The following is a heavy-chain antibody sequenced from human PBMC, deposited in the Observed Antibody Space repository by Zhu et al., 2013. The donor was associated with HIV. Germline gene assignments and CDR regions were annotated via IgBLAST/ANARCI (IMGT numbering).Heavy chain of an antibody. D-gene: IGHD2-15*01. CDR1: GYTFTSYG. J-gene: IGHJ6*02. CDR2: ISAYNGNT. V-gene: IGHV1-18*01. CDR3: AREGIVVVVAATDRSSYYYYGMDV. Sequence: QVQLVQSGAEVKKPGASVKVSCKASGYTFTSYGISWVRQAPGQGLEWMGWISAYNGNTNYAQKLQGRVTMTTDTSTSTAYMELRSLRSDDTAVYYCAREGIVVVVAATDRSSYYYYGMDVWGQGTTVTVSS.